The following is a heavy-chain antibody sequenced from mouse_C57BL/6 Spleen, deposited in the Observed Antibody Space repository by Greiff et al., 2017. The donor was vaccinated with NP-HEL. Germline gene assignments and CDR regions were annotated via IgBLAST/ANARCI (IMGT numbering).Heavy chain of an antibody. CDR3: ARRGYGSSYFDY. J-gene: IGHJ2*01. CDR2: IYPGDGDT. V-gene: IGHV1-80*01. D-gene: IGHD1-1*01. Sequence: VQLQQSGAELVKPGASVKISCKASGYAFTSYWMNWVKQRPGKGLEWIGQIYPGDGDTNYNGKFKGKATLTADKSSSTAYMQLRNLTSEDSAVYFCARRGYGSSYFDYWGQGTTLTVSS. CDR1: GYAFTSYW.